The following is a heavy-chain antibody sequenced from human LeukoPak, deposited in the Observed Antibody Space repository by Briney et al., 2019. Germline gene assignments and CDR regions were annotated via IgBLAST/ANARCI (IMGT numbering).Heavy chain of an antibody. CDR2: ISGDGSSP. CDR3: TKEFYGDYL. CDR1: GFTFSNYW. J-gene: IGHJ4*02. V-gene: IGHV3-74*01. D-gene: IGHD4-17*01. Sequence: GGSLRLSCAASGFTFSNYWMHWVRQAPGKGLVWDSRISGDGSSPRYADSVKGRFTISRDNAKNTLYLQMNSLRVEDTAVYYCTKEFYGDYLWGQGTLVTVSS.